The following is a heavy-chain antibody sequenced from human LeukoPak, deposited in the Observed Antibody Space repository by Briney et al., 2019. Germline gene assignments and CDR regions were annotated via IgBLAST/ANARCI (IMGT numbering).Heavy chain of an antibody. V-gene: IGHV4-34*01. CDR2: INHSGST. Sequence: SETLSLTCAVYGGSFSGYYWSWIRQPPGKGLEWIGEINHSGSTNYNPSLKSRVTISVDTSKNQFSLKLSSVTAADTAVYYCARDYDSSGSPPNWGQGTLVTVSS. D-gene: IGHD3-22*01. J-gene: IGHJ4*02. CDR1: GGSFSGYY. CDR3: ARDYDSSGSPPN.